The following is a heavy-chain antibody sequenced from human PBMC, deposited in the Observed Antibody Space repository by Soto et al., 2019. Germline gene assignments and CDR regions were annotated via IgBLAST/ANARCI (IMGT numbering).Heavy chain of an antibody. CDR3: ARDLVGANFGRYGLDV. CDR2: IIPHNGDT. Sequence: ASVKVSCKASGYTFSNYGITWVRQAPGQGLEWMGWIIPHNGDTKYAQRLQGRVTMTADTSTSTAYMELRSLSSDDTAVFYCARDLVGANFGRYGLDVWGQGTTVTVSS. CDR1: GYTFSNYG. D-gene: IGHD1-26*01. V-gene: IGHV1-18*04. J-gene: IGHJ6*02.